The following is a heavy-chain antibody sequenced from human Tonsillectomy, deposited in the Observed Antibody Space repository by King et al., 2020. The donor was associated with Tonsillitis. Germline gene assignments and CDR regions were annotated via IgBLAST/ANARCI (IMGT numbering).Heavy chain of an antibody. CDR2: IYYSGST. D-gene: IGHD3-10*01. Sequence: QLQESGPGLVKPSETLSLTCTVSGGSISSSSYYWGWIRQPPGKGLEWIGSIYYSGSTYYNPSLKSRVTISVDTSKNQFSLKLSSVTAADTAVYYCARLGILWFGVDPWGQGTLVTVSS. CDR1: GGSISSSSYY. CDR3: ARLGILWFGVDP. J-gene: IGHJ5*02. V-gene: IGHV4-39*01.